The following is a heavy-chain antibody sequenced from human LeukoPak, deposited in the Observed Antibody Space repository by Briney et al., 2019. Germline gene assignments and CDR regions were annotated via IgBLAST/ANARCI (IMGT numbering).Heavy chain of an antibody. CDR2: IIPIFGTA. D-gene: IGHD3-22*01. CDR1: GGTFSSYA. Sequence: GASVKVSCKASGGTFSSYAISWVRQAPGQGLEWMGGIIPIFGTANYAQKFQGRVTITADKSTSTAYMELSRLRSDDTAVYYCAREVDYYDTSDYFPLGYWGQGTLVTVSS. CDR3: AREVDYYDTSDYFPLGY. J-gene: IGHJ4*02. V-gene: IGHV1-69*06.